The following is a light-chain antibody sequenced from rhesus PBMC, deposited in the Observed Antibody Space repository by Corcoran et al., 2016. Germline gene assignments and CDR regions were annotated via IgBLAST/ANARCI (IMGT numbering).Light chain of an antibody. V-gene: IGKV1-22*01. J-gene: IGKJ4*01. CDR1: QGISSW. CDR3: QQYSSRPPT. CDR2: KAS. Sequence: DIQMTQSPSSLSASVGDTVTITCRASQGISSWLAWYQQKPGKAPKLLIYKASSLQSGVPSRFSGSGSGTDFTLTSSSLQSEDFATYYCQQYSSRPPTFGGGTKVELK.